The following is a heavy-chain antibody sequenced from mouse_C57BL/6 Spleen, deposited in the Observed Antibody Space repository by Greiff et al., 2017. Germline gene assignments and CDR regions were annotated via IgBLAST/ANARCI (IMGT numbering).Heavy chain of an antibody. CDR1: GFTFSSYG. D-gene: IGHD2-12*01. CDR3: ARQGDYRAMDY. Sequence: DVMLVESGGDLVKPGGSLKLSCAASGFTFSSYGMSWVRQTPAKRLEWVATISSGGSYTYYPDSVKGRFTISRDNAKNTLYLQMSSLKSEDTAMYYCARQGDYRAMDYWGQGTSVTVSS. V-gene: IGHV5-6*02. J-gene: IGHJ4*01. CDR2: ISSGGSYT.